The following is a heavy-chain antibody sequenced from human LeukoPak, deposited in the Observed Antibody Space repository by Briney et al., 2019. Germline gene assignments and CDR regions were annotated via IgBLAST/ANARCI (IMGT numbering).Heavy chain of an antibody. Sequence: GASVKVSCKASGYTFTSYGIIWVRQAPGQGLEWMGWISAYNGNTNYAQKLHGRVTMTTDTSTSTAYMELRSLRSDDTAVYYCARAKGVRGVIGYNWFDPWGQGTLVTVSS. J-gene: IGHJ5*02. CDR2: ISAYNGNT. D-gene: IGHD3-10*01. CDR1: GYTFTSYG. CDR3: ARAKGVRGVIGYNWFDP. V-gene: IGHV1-18*04.